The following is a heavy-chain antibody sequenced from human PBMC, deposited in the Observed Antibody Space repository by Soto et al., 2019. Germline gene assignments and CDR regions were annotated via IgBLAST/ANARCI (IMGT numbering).Heavy chain of an antibody. V-gene: IGHV3-30-3*01. J-gene: IGHJ6*02. D-gene: IGHD3-9*01. CDR3: ARDPYYDALTGSSYYGMDV. CDR1: GFTFSNYA. CDR2: ISYDGSNK. Sequence: PGGSLRLSCAASGFTFSNYAMHWVRQAPGKGLGWVALISYDGSNKYYSDSVKGRFTISRDNSKNTLYLQMNSLRTEDTAVYYCARDPYYDALTGSSYYGMDVWGQGTTVTVSS.